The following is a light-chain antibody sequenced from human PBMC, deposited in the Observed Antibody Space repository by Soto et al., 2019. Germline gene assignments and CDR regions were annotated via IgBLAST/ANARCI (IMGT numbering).Light chain of an antibody. Sequence: QSALTQPRSVSGSPGQSVTISCAGTSSDVGGYNYVSWYQQYPGRAPKLMIYEVTKRPSGVPDRFSGSKSGNTASLTVSGLQAEDEADYYCLSYTVTNNFVFGTGTKVTVL. CDR3: LSYTVTNNFV. CDR1: SSDVGGYNY. CDR2: EVT. J-gene: IGLJ1*01. V-gene: IGLV2-8*01.